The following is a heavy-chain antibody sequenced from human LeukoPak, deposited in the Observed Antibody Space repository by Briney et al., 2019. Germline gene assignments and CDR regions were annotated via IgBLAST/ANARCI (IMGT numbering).Heavy chain of an antibody. Sequence: GGSLRLSCAASGFTFSSYAMSWVRQAPGKGLEWVSAISGSGGSTYYADSVKGRFTISRDNSKNTLYLQMNSLRAEDTAVYYCAKDLGYYDSSGYYYGYWGQGTLVTVSS. V-gene: IGHV3-23*01. D-gene: IGHD3-22*01. CDR1: GFTFSSYA. CDR2: ISGSGGST. J-gene: IGHJ4*02. CDR3: AKDLGYYDSSGYYYGY.